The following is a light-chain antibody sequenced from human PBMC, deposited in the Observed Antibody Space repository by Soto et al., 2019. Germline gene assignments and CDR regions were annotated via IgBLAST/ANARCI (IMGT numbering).Light chain of an antibody. CDR3: AAWDDCLNYL. Sequence: QSALAQPPSASGTPGQRVTISCSGSGSNIGSNTVNWYQHLPRTAPKLLIYSNNQRSSGVPDRFSGSKSGTSASLAISGLQSEDEAYYYCAAWDDCLNYLFGTGTNVTVL. CDR2: SNN. CDR1: GSNIGSNT. V-gene: IGLV1-44*01. J-gene: IGLJ1*01.